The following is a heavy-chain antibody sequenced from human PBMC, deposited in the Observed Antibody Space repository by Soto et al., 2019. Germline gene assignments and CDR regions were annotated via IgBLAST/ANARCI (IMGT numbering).Heavy chain of an antibody. CDR3: ARGAPPTRSGWWSY. J-gene: IGHJ4*02. V-gene: IGHV4-34*01. D-gene: IGHD6-19*01. CDR1: GGSFSDYY. CDR2: INHSGST. Sequence: PSETLSLTCAVYGGSFSDYYWSWIRQPPGKGLEWIGEINHSGSTNYNPSLKSRVTISVDTSKNQFSLKLSSVTAADTAVYYCARGAPPTRSGWWSYWGQGTLVTVSS.